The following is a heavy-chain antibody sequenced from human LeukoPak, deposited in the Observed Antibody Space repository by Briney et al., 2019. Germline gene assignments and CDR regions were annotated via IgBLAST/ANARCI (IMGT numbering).Heavy chain of an antibody. CDR3: ARGYSSSFDY. D-gene: IGHD6-13*01. CDR1: GSIFTSYW. J-gene: IGHJ4*02. Sequence: KSGASLQICSKGAGSIFTSYWIGWGRQLPGKGLEWMGIIYPGDSDTRYSPSFQGQVTISADKSISTASLQWSSLKASDTAMYYCARGYSSSFDYWGQGTLVTVSS. V-gene: IGHV5-51*01. CDR2: IYPGDSDT.